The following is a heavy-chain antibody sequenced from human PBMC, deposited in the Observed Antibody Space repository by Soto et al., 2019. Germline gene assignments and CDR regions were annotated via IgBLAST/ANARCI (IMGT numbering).Heavy chain of an antibody. CDR3: ANSSGNRIAAVNYYYYMDV. J-gene: IGHJ6*03. D-gene: IGHD6-13*01. Sequence: PGGSLRLSYAASGFIFSSYAMSWVRQAPGKGLEWVSAISGTGGSTYYADSVKGRFTISRDNSENTLSMQMNRLRAEDTAVYYCANSSGNRIAAVNYYYYMDVWGRGTTVTVAS. CDR1: GFIFSSYA. CDR2: ISGTGGST. V-gene: IGHV3-23*01.